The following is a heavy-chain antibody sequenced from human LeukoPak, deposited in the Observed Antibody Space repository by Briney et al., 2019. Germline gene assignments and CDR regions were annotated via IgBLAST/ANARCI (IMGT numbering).Heavy chain of an antibody. CDR1: GFTFNDYG. D-gene: IGHD4-17*01. CDR3: ARLNEVTKYWYFDL. Sequence: GGSLRLSCAASGFTFNDYGMSWVRQAPGKGLEWVSGINWNGGRTGYADSVKGRFTISRDNSKNTLYLQMNRLRAEDTAVYYFARLNEVTKYWYFDLWGRGTLVTVSS. J-gene: IGHJ2*01. CDR2: INWNGGRT. V-gene: IGHV3-20*04.